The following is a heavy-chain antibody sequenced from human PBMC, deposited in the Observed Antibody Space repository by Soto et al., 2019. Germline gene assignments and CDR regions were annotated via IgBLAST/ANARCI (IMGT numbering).Heavy chain of an antibody. CDR3: ARGMTTVTTFDY. D-gene: IGHD4-17*01. CDR1: GGSISSGGYS. CDR2: IYHSGST. J-gene: IGHJ4*02. Sequence: QLQLQESGSGLVKPSQTLSLTCAVSGGSISSGGYSWSWIRQPPGKGLECIGYIYHSGSTYYNPSLKSRVTRSVDRSTNQFSLKLSSVTAADTAVYCCARGMTTVTTFDYWGQGTLVTVSS. V-gene: IGHV4-30-2*01.